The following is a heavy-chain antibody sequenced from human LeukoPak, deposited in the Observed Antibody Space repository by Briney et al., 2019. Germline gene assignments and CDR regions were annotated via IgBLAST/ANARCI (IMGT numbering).Heavy chain of an antibody. CDR2: IRSKAYGGTT. D-gene: IGHD2-15*01. J-gene: IGHJ4*02. CDR1: GFTFGDYA. V-gene: IGHV3-49*04. Sequence: GGSLRLSCTASGFTFGDYAMSWVRQAPGEGLEWVGFIRSKAYGGTTEYAASVKGRFTISRDDSKSIAYLQMNSLKTEDTAVYYCTRGSIVVVVAATLGEIDYWGQGTLVTVSS. CDR3: TRGSIVVVVAATLGEIDY.